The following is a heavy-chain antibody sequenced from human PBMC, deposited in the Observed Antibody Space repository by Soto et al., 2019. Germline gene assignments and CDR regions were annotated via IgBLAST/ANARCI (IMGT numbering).Heavy chain of an antibody. V-gene: IGHV4-38-2*01. Sequence: SETLSLTCAVSGFFISSGNYWGWIRKPPGKGLEWIGSIFHGGNTYCNPSLKGRVTISVDMSKNQFSLKLNSVTAADTAVYYCARARWYDAFDVWGQGTVVTVSS. CDR3: ARARWYDAFDV. CDR1: GFFISSGNY. CDR2: IFHGGNT. J-gene: IGHJ3*01. D-gene: IGHD2-15*01.